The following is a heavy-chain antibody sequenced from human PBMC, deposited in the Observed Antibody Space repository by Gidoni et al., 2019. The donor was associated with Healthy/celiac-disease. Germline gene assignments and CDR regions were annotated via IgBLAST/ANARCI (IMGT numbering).Heavy chain of an antibody. CDR1: GGSIRSYY. V-gene: IGHV4-59*01. D-gene: IGHD6-6*01. CDR3: ARGGRAYSSSNRWFDP. CDR2: IYYSGST. J-gene: IGHJ5*02. Sequence: QVQLQESGPGLVKPSETLSLTCTVSGGSIRSYYWSWIRQPPGKGLEWIGYIYYSGSTNYNPSLKSRVTISVDTSKNQFSLKLSSVTAADTAVYYCARGGRAYSSSNRWFDPWGQGTLVTVSS.